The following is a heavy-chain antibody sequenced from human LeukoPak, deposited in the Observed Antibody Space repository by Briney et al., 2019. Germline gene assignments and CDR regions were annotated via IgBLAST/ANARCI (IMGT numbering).Heavy chain of an antibody. V-gene: IGHV3-23*01. CDR1: GFIFTSYA. CDR3: AKGSSSSAWAFDI. CDR2: ISDSGGST. Sequence: GGSLRLSCAASGFIFTSYAMSWVRQAPGKGLEWVSGISDSGGSTYYADSVKGRFFISRDNSKNTLYLQMNSLRAEDTAVYYCAKGSSSSAWAFDIWGQGTMVTVSS. J-gene: IGHJ3*02. D-gene: IGHD6-6*01.